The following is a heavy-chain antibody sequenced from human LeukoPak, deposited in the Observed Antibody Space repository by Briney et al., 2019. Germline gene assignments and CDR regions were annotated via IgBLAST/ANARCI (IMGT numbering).Heavy chain of an antibody. CDR2: VSDSGDTT. D-gene: IGHD1-26*01. CDR1: GFNLRDYA. J-gene: IGHJ3*02. V-gene: IGHV3-23*01. CDR3: VKGGWGATVHI. Sequence: PGGSLPHPYLAWGFNLRDYAMPWLGQPPGKGREGVSGVSDSGDTTYYADSVKGRFTISRDNSKNTLYLQMHNLTVEDTALYYCVKGGWGATVHIWGQGTMVTVSS.